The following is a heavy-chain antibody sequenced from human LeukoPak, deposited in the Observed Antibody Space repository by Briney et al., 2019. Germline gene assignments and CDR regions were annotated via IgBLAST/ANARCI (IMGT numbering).Heavy chain of an antibody. CDR2: FGTSSSYI. Sequence: PGGSLRLSCAASGFTFSNYNMNWVRQAPGKGPEWVSCFGTSSSYIYYADSVKGRFTISRDNAKNSLYLQMNSLRAEDTAVYYCAREHYYDSSGYYYDAFDIWGQGTMVTVSS. V-gene: IGHV3-21*01. J-gene: IGHJ3*02. CDR1: GFTFSNYN. CDR3: AREHYYDSSGYYYDAFDI. D-gene: IGHD3-22*01.